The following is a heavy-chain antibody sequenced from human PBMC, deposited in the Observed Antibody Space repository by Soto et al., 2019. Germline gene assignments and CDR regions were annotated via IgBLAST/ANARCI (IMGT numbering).Heavy chain of an antibody. CDR1: GFTFSNYW. CDR2: IKQDGSAK. CDR3: AGGTGWVHDY. Sequence: GVSLRLSCAGSGFTFSNYWMNWVRQTPGKGLEWVANIKQDGSAKNYVESVKGRFTISRDNAKNLVYLQTNSLRAEDTAVYYCAGGTGWVHDYWGQGTLVTVSS. D-gene: IGHD1-1*01. V-gene: IGHV3-7*04. J-gene: IGHJ4*02.